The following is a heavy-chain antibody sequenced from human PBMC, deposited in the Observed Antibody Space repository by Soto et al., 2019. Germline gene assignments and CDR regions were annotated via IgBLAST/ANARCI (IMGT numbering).Heavy chain of an antibody. CDR2: IYPGDPDT. CDR3: AVGGVRGVITRTRDYYGMDV. D-gene: IGHD3-10*01. Sequence: RGESLKISCKGSGYSFTSYWIGWVRQMPGKGLEWMGIIYPGDPDTRYSPSFQGQVTISADKSISTAYLQWSSLKASDTAMYYCAVGGVRGVITRTRDYYGMDVWGQGTTVTVSS. V-gene: IGHV5-51*01. CDR1: GYSFTSYW. J-gene: IGHJ6*02.